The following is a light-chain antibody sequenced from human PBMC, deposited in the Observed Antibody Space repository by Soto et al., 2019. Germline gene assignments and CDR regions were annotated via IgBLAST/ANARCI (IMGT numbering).Light chain of an antibody. CDR1: NSNIGAGYD. CDR2: GNN. V-gene: IGLV1-40*01. J-gene: IGLJ2*01. CDR3: QSYDSSLSGSV. Sequence: QSVLTQPPSVSGAPGQRVSMSCTGTNSNIGAGYDVHWYQQLPGTAPKLLIFGNNNRPSGVPDRFSGSKSGTSASLAITGLQAEDEADYYCQSYDSSLSGSVFGGGTKLTVL.